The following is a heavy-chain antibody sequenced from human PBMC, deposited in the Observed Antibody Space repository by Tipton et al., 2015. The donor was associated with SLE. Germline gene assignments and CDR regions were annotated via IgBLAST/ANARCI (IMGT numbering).Heavy chain of an antibody. D-gene: IGHD6-25*01. CDR2: LYYTGVT. J-gene: IGHJ3*01. Sequence: TLSLTCTVSGGSISGHYWSWIRQPPGRGLEWIGYLYYTGVTDYNPSLKSRVTISVDTSKNQFSLKLRSVTAADTAVYYCARTEVGGYSHDAFDLWGHGTMVTVSS. V-gene: IGHV4-59*11. CDR1: GGSISGHY. CDR3: ARTEVGGYSHDAFDL.